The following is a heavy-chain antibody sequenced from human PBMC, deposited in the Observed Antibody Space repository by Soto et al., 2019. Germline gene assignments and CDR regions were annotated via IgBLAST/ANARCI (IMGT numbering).Heavy chain of an antibody. V-gene: IGHV1-18*01. J-gene: IGHJ6*02. D-gene: IGHD1-1*01. CDR3: ARARTGTTAYYYYGMDV. Sequence: QVKLVQSGAEVKKPGASVKVSCKASGYTFTSYGISWVRQAPGQGLEWMGWISAYNGNTNYAQKLQGRVTMTTDTSTSTAYMELRSLRSDDTAVYYCARARTGTTAYYYYGMDVWGQGTTVTVSS. CDR2: ISAYNGNT. CDR1: GYTFTSYG.